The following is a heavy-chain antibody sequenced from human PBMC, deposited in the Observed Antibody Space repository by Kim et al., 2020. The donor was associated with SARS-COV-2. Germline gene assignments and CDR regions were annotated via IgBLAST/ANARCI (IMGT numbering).Heavy chain of an antibody. CDR2: IIPILGIA. CDR3: ARVGEYSSSWPHWFDP. V-gene: IGHV1-69*02. Sequence: SVKVSCKACGGTFSSYTISWVRQAPGQGLEWMGRIIPILGIANYAQKFQGRVTITADKSTSTAYMELSSLRSEDTAVYYCARVGEYSSSWPHWFDPWGQGTLVTVSS. CDR1: GGTFSSYT. D-gene: IGHD6-13*01. J-gene: IGHJ5*02.